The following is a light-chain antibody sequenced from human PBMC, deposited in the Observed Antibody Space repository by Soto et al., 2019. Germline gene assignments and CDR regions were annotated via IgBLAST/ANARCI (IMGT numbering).Light chain of an antibody. Sequence: EIVMTHSPATLSVSPGEIATLSFRASQSVGSDLAWYQQKPGQAPRLLIYDASNRATGIPARFSGSGSGTDFTLTISSLEPEDFAVYYCQQRSNWPPITFGQGTRLEIK. CDR3: QQRSNWPPIT. J-gene: IGKJ5*01. CDR2: DAS. V-gene: IGKV3-11*01. CDR1: QSVGSD.